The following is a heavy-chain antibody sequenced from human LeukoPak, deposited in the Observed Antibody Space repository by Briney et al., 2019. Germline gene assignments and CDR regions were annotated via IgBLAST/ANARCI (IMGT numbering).Heavy chain of an antibody. V-gene: IGHV4-34*01. J-gene: IGHJ5*02. D-gene: IGHD2-2*01. CDR3: ARGSYCSSTSCRTGDWFDP. CDR1: GGSFSGYY. CDR2: INHSGST. Sequence: SETPSLTCAVYGGSFSGYYWSWIRQPPGKGLEWIGEINHSGSTNYNPSLKSRVTISVDTSKNQFSLKLSSVTAADTAVYYCARGSYCSSTSCRTGDWFDPWGQGTLVTVSS.